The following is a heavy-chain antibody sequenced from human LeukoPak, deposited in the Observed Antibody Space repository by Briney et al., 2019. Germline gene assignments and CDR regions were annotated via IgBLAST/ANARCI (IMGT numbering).Heavy chain of an antibody. CDR1: GGTFSSYA. V-gene: IGHV1-69*01. D-gene: IGHD3-10*01. CDR3: ARAHRGSGSYTDY. Sequence: GSSVNVSCKASGGTFSSYAISWVRQAPGQGLAWMGGIIPIFGTANCAQKFQGRVTITADESTSTAYMELSSLRSEDTAVYYCARAHRGSGSYTDYWGQGTLVTVSS. J-gene: IGHJ4*02. CDR2: IIPIFGTA.